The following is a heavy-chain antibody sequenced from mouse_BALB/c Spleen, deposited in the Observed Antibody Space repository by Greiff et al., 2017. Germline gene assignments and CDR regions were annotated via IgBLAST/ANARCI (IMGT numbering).Heavy chain of an antibody. J-gene: IGHJ4*01. CDR1: GFTFSSYT. D-gene: IGHD2-1*01. V-gene: IGHV5-12-2*01. CDR3: ARRGGNSEAMDY. Sequence: EVKLMESGGGLVQPGGSLKLSCAASGFTFSSYTMSWVRQTPEKRLEWVAYISNGGGSTYYPDTVKGRFTISRDNAKNTLYLQMSSLKSEDTAMYYCARRGGNSEAMDYWGQGTSVTVSS. CDR2: ISNGGGST.